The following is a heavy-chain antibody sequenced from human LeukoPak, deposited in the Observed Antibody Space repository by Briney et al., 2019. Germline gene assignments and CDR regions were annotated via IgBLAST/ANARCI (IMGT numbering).Heavy chain of an antibody. Sequence: SETLSLTCAVAGDSISNNNWWSWVRQPPGKGLEWIGEIYHRGTTNYNPSLKSRVTISVDKSKNQFSLKLSSVTAADTAVYYCARVDPGGMGVVVPAEKDYWGQGTLVTVSS. J-gene: IGHJ4*02. D-gene: IGHD2-2*01. V-gene: IGHV4-4*02. CDR3: ARVDPGGMGVVVPAEKDY. CDR2: IYHRGTT. CDR1: GDSISNNNW.